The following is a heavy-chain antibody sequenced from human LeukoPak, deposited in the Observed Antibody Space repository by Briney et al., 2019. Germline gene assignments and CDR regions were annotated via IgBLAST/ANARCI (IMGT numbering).Heavy chain of an antibody. D-gene: IGHD3-3*01. CDR2: IIPIFGTA. Sequence: SVKVSCKASGGTFSSYAISWVRQAPGQGLEWMGRIIPIFGTANYAQKFQGRVTITTDESTSTAYMELSSMRSEDTAVYYCARDNDGDFWSPRWFDPWGQGTLVTVSS. J-gene: IGHJ5*02. V-gene: IGHV1-69*05. CDR3: ARDNDGDFWSPRWFDP. CDR1: GGTFSSYA.